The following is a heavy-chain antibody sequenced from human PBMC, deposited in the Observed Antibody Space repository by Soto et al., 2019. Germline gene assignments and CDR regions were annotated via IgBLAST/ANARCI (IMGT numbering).Heavy chain of an antibody. D-gene: IGHD7-27*01. J-gene: IGHJ4*02. CDR3: ARDPKTSGGQHWAFNYFDS. CDR1: GFSFSISP. Sequence: GGSLRLSCAASGFSFSISPMHWVRQAPGKGPEWVALISYDGTNKFYADSVKGRFTISRDNSKSTPYLQVDSLRPEDAAVYYCARDPKTSGGQHWAFNYFDSWGQGTLVTV. V-gene: IGHV3-30-3*01. CDR2: ISYDGTNK.